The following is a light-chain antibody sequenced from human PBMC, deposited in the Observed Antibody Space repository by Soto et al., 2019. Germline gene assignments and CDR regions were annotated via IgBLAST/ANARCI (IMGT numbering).Light chain of an antibody. V-gene: IGLV2-8*01. Sequence: LTQPPSASGSPGQSVTISCTGTSNDVGDYNYVSWYQQHPGKAPKLMIYEVSKRPSGVPGRFSGSKSGNTASLTVSGLQAEDEADYYCSSYAGSSTLYVFGTGTKVTVL. CDR1: SNDVGDYNY. CDR2: EVS. J-gene: IGLJ1*01. CDR3: SSYAGSSTLYV.